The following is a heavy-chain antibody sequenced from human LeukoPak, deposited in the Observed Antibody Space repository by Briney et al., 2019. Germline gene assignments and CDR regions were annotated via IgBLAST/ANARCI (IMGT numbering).Heavy chain of an antibody. CDR2: IYSTGST. Sequence: KPSGTLSLTCAVSGGSINFYYWSWIRQPAGKGLEWIGRIYSTGSTNYSPSLKSRVTISVDTSKSQFSLKLSSVTAADTAVYYCARHPSSYFDYWGQGTLVTVSS. CDR1: GGSINFYY. V-gene: IGHV4-4*07. D-gene: IGHD2-2*01. J-gene: IGHJ4*02. CDR3: ARHPSSYFDY.